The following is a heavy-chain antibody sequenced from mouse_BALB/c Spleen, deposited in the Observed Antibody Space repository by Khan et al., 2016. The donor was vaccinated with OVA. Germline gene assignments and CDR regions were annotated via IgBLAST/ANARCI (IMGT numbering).Heavy chain of an antibody. CDR1: GFSLTTYG. D-gene: IGHD2-12*01. CDR3: ARNSDRYDFTY. J-gene: IGHJ3*01. Sequence: VQLKQSGPGLVQPSQSLSITCTVSGFSLTTYGIHWVRQSPGKSLEWLGVIWSGGNTDYNAPFISRLSITKDNSKSQVFFTMNSLQADDSAIYYCARNSDRYDFTYWGQGTLVTVS. CDR2: IWSGGNT. V-gene: IGHV2-2*01.